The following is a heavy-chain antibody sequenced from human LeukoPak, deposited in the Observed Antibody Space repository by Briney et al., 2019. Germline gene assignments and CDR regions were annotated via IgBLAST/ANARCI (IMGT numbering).Heavy chain of an antibody. D-gene: IGHD5-24*01. CDR3: VRGVEMDNY. CDR1: GYTFTTYG. Sequence: ASVKVSCKASGYTFTTYGISWVRQAPGQGVEWMGWISGHNGHTNYAQKVLGRVTMTTDKSTNAAYMELRSLRSDDTAVYYCVRGVEMDNYWGQGTLVTVSS. CDR2: ISGHNGHT. V-gene: IGHV1-18*01. J-gene: IGHJ4*02.